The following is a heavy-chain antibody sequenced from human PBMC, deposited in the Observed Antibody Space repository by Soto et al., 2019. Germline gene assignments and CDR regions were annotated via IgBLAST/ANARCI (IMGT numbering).Heavy chain of an antibody. J-gene: IGHJ5*02. CDR1: GGTFSSYA. Sequence: SVKVSCKASGGTFSSYAISWVRQAPGQGLEWMGGIIPIFGTANYAQKFQGRVTITADKSTSTAYMELSSLRSEDTAVYYCARDAGGPPYNWFDPWGQGTLVTVSS. CDR3: ARDAGGPPYNWFDP. CDR2: IIPIFGTA. V-gene: IGHV1-69*06. D-gene: IGHD2-15*01.